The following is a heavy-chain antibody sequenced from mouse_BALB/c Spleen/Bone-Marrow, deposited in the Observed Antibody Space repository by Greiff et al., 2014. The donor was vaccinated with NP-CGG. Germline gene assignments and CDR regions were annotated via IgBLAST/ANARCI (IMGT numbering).Heavy chain of an antibody. CDR1: GFNIKDTY. V-gene: IGHV14-3*02. J-gene: IGHJ3*01. Sequence: VQLQQSGAELVKPGASIKLSCTASGFNIKDTYMHWVKQRPEQGLEWIGRIDPANGNTKYGPKFQGKATITADTSSNTAYLQLSSLTSEDTAVYYCASYYYGSSPFAYWGQGTLVTVSA. CDR2: IDPANGNT. CDR3: ASYYYGSSPFAY. D-gene: IGHD1-1*01.